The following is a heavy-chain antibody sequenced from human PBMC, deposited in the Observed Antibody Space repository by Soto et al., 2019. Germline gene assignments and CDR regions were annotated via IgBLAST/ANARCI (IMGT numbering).Heavy chain of an antibody. J-gene: IGHJ4*02. CDR1: GFTFSSYS. CDR2: ISSSSSYI. Sequence: PGGSLRLSCAASGFTFSSYSMNWVRQAPGKGLEWVSSISSSSSYIYYADSVKGRFTISRDNAKNSLFLQMDSLTVEDTAVYYCASRPSDDYYYGVFDYWGQGTLVTVSS. CDR3: ASRPSDDYYYGVFDY. D-gene: IGHD3-10*01. V-gene: IGHV3-21*04.